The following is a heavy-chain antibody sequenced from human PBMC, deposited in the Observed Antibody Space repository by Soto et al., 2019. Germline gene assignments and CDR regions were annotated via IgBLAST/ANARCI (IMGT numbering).Heavy chain of an antibody. CDR3: ARDAPPPELRFLEWHNYDYNGMDV. V-gene: IGHV1-18*01. D-gene: IGHD3-3*01. CDR1: GYSFTAYG. CDR2: ISCYNGKT. J-gene: IGHJ6*02. Sequence: QVQVVQSGDEVKETGASVRVSCKTSGYSFTAYGISWVRQAPGQGLEWMGWISCYNGKTKYAQKVQGRVTMTTDTSTSIVYMEVRRLRTDDTAIYYCARDAPPPELRFLEWHNYDYNGMDVWGQGTTVTVSS.